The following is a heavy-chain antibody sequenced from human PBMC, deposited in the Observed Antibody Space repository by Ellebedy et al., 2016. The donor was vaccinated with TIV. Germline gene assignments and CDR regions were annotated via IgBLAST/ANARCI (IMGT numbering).Heavy chain of an antibody. D-gene: IGHD3-10*01. V-gene: IGHV5-51*01. Sequence: GESLKISCKGSGYNFTTYWIGWVRQMPGKGLEWMGIIYPGDSDTTYSPSFQGQVTISADKSISTAYLQWSSLKASDTAMYYCARRITMVRGVIRETYAFDIWGQGTMVTVSS. J-gene: IGHJ3*02. CDR3: ARRITMVRGVIRETYAFDI. CDR1: GYNFTTYW. CDR2: IYPGDSDT.